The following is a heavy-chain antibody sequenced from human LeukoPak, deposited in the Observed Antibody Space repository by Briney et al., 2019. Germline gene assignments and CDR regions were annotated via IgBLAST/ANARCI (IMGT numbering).Heavy chain of an antibody. CDR1: GFTFDKSW. Sequence: GGSLRLSCAASGFTFDKSWMDWVRQAPGKGLEWVGLIRSKSDGETTDYAAPVKGRFSISRDDSTSTLYLQMNSLQFEDTAVYYCGDRGSSLATPSWGQGTLVTVSS. J-gene: IGHJ5*02. CDR3: GDRGSSLATPS. D-gene: IGHD1-26*01. V-gene: IGHV3-15*01. CDR2: IRSKSDGETT.